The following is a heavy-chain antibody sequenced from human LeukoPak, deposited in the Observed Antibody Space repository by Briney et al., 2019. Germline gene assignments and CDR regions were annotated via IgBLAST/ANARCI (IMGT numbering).Heavy chain of an antibody. D-gene: IGHD3-3*01. CDR1: GVSISTYS. J-gene: IGHJ4*02. Sequence: KASETLSLTCSVSGVSISTYSWSWLRQPPGKGLEWIASVQYTGSTTYNPSLRSRLTISADTSTSQVSLQLTSVTTADTAVYYCARVERNWSGYYAKVYYFDYWGQGTLVTVSS. V-gene: IGHV4-59*01. CDR3: ARVERNWSGYYAKVYYFDY. CDR2: VQYTGST.